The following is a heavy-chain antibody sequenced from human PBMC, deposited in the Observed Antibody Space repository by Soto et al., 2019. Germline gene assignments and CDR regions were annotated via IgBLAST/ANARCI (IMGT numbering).Heavy chain of an antibody. CDR3: ARLVGTYDAFDI. J-gene: IGHJ3*02. V-gene: IGHV1-3*01. CDR1: GYTFTSYA. Sequence: ASVKVSCKASGYTFTSYAMDWVRQAPGQRLEWMGWINAGNGNTKYSQKFQGRVTITRDTSASTAYMELSSLRSEDTAVYYCARLVGTYDAFDIWGQGTMVTVS. CDR2: INAGNGNT. D-gene: IGHD2-8*02.